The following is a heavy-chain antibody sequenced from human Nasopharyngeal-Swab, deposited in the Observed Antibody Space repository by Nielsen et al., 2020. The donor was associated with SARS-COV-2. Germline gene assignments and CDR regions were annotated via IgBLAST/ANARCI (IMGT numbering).Heavy chain of an antibody. Sequence: GESLKISCAASGFTVSSNYMTWVRQAPGKGPEWVAVIYSGSTTYYAESVKGRFTISSDNSRNTLFLQMNSLRADDTAVYYCARGGSSGWYRVNYYYGMDVWGQGTTVTVSS. D-gene: IGHD6-19*01. CDR1: GFTVSSNY. J-gene: IGHJ6*02. CDR3: ARGGSSGWYRVNYYYGMDV. V-gene: IGHV3-53*01. CDR2: IYSGSTT.